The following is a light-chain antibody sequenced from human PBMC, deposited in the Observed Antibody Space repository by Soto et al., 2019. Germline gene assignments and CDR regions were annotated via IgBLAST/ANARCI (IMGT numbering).Light chain of an antibody. Sequence: EIVSTQSPATLSLSTGERATLSCRASQSVSSYLAWYQQKPGQAPRLLIYDASNRATGIPARFSGSGSGTDFTLTISSLEPEDFAVYYCQQRSIWPPTFGQGTKVDIK. CDR2: DAS. J-gene: IGKJ1*01. CDR3: QQRSIWPPT. CDR1: QSVSSY. V-gene: IGKV3-11*01.